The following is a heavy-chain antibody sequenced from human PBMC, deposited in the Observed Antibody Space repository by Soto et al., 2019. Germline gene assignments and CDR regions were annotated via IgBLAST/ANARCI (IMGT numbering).Heavy chain of an antibody. CDR3: AVHYYGSGSYSPPFDY. J-gene: IGHJ4*02. CDR2: IYYSGST. V-gene: IGHV4-31*03. D-gene: IGHD3-10*01. Sequence: QVQLQESGPGLVKPSQTLSLTCTVSGGSIGSGGYYWSWIRQHPGKGLEWIGYIYYSGSTYYNPSLKSRVTISVDTSKNQFSLKLSSVTAADTAVYYCAVHYYGSGSYSPPFDYWGQGTLVTVSS. CDR1: GGSIGSGGYY.